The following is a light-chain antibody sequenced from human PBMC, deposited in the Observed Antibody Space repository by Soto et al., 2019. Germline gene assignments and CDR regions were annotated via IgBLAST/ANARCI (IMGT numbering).Light chain of an antibody. CDR1: SSDVINYNY. V-gene: IGLV2-14*01. CDR2: EVN. CDR3: SSKTSTSTLL. Sequence: QSALTQPASVSGSPGQSITISCSGSSSDVINYNYVSWYQQHPGQAPKLMIYEVNNRPSGISNRFSGSKSGNTASLTISGRQAEDEADYYCSSKTSTSTLLFGGGTKLTVL. J-gene: IGLJ2*01.